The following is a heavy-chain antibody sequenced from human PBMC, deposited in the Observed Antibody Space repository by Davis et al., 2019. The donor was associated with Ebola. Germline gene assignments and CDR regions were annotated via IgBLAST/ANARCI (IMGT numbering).Heavy chain of an antibody. J-gene: IGHJ6*02. CDR2: IDPSDSYT. Sequence: GESLKISCKGSGYSFTTYWIAWVRQTPAKGLEWMGRIDPSDSYTNYSPSFQGHVTISADKSISTAYLQWSSLKASDTAMYYCAGQEYYYYGMDVWGQGTTVTVSS. CDR3: AGQEYYYYGMDV. V-gene: IGHV5-10-1*01. CDR1: GYSFTTYW.